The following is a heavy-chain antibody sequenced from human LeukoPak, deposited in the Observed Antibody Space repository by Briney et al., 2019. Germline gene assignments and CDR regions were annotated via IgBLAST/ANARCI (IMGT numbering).Heavy chain of an antibody. V-gene: IGHV3-23*01. CDR2: TSGSGGST. Sequence: PGGSLRLSCAASGFTFSSYAMSWVRQAPGKGLELVSATSGSGGSTYYADSVKGRFTISRDNSKNTLYLQMNSLRAEDTAVYYCAKAYFSGSNYYYYGMDVWGQGTTVTVSS. J-gene: IGHJ6*02. CDR1: GFTFSSYA. CDR3: AKAYFSGSNYYYYGMDV. D-gene: IGHD3-10*01.